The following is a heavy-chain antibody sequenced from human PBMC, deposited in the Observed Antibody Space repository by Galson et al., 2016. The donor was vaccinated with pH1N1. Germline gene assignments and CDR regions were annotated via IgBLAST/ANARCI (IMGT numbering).Heavy chain of an antibody. CDR1: GYTFTTYG. J-gene: IGHJ4*02. Sequence: SVKVSCKASGYTFTTYGIDWVRQAPGQGLEWMGWISTYTGNAKYAQKFQGRVTITADASTSTSYMALSSLTSADTAIYYCAINLGSSGYNYFFYSWGPGTLIAVTS. V-gene: IGHV1-18*01. D-gene: IGHD5-24*01. CDR2: ISTYTGNA. CDR3: AINLGSSGYNYFFYS.